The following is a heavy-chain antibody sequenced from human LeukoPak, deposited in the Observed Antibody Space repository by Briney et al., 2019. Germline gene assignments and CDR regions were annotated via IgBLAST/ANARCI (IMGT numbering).Heavy chain of an antibody. V-gene: IGHV4-59*08. CDR3: ARHRSNAFDI. Sequence: SETLSLTCTVSGGSVSADYWSWIRQPPGKGLEYIGYIYYTGSTNQNPSLKSRVTISVDTSKNQFSLKLSSVTAADTAVYYCARHRSNAFDIWGQGTMVTVSS. D-gene: IGHD1-26*01. J-gene: IGHJ3*02. CDR1: GGSVSADY. CDR2: IYYTGST.